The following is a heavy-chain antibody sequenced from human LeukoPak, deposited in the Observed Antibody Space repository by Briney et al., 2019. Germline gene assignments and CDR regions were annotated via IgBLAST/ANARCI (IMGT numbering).Heavy chain of an antibody. D-gene: IGHD3-10*01. J-gene: IGHJ3*02. Sequence: PGGSLRLSCAASGFTFSSYAMSWVRQAPGKGLEWVSAISGSGGSTYYADSVKDRFTISRDNSKNTLYLQMNSLRAEDTAVYYCAKDSYEELLWFGALGAFDIWGQGTMVTVSS. CDR1: GFTFSSYA. CDR2: ISGSGGST. V-gene: IGHV3-23*01. CDR3: AKDSYEELLWFGALGAFDI.